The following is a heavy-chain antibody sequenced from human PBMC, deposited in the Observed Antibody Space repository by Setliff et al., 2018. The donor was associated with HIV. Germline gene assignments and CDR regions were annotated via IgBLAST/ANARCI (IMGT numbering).Heavy chain of an antibody. CDR1: GGSISSYY. CDR2: IYTSGST. J-gene: IGHJ1*01. V-gene: IGHV4-4*07. Sequence: SETLSLTCLVSGGSISSYYWSWIRQPAGGGLEWIGRIYTSGSTNYNPSLKSRVTMSVDTSKNQFSLKLNSVTAADTAMYYCARGRWDMAAAGTTEYFQYWGQGTLVTVSS. D-gene: IGHD6-13*01. CDR3: ARGRWDMAAAGTTEYFQY.